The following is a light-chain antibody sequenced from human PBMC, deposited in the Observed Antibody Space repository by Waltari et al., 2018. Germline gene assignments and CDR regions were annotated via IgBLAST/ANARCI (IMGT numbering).Light chain of an antibody. CDR3: GSWDDSLNGRV. CDR2: NNK. V-gene: IGLV1-44*01. Sequence: QSVVTQPPSTSATPGQRVTISCSGSSSNIGGNIVHWYQQFPGMAPKLLIINNKPRPSGVPDRFSGSKSGTLASLAISGLQSEDEATYYCGSWDDSLNGRVFGGGTKVTVL. CDR1: SSNIGGNI. J-gene: IGLJ3*02.